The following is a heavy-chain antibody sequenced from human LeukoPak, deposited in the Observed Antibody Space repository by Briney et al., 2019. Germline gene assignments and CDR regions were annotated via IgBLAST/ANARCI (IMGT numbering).Heavy chain of an antibody. Sequence: PSETLSLTCTVSGGSISSYYWSWIRQPPGKGLEWIGYIYYSGSTNYNPSLKSRVTISVDTSKNQFSLKLSSVTAADTAVYYCARGMPMVRGVMDYWGQGTLVTVSS. CDR2: IYYSGST. D-gene: IGHD3-10*01. CDR3: ARGMPMVRGVMDY. V-gene: IGHV4-59*01. J-gene: IGHJ4*02. CDR1: GGSISSYY.